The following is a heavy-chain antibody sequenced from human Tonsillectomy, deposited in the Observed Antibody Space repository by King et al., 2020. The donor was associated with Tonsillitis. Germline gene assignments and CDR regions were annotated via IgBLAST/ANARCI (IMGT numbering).Heavy chain of an antibody. D-gene: IGHD3-3*01. CDR2: ISYDGSNK. Sequence: VQLAESGGGVGQPGRSLRLSCAASGFSFRTYGIHWVRQAPGKGLEGGSVISYDGSNKFYADSVKGRFTISRDNSKNKLYLQMNSLRAEDTAVYYCAKGVGPSYDFCSGSPIYYYYGMDVWGQGTTVTVSS. CDR1: GFSFRTYG. CDR3: AKGVGPSYDFCSGSPIYYYYGMDV. V-gene: IGHV3-30*18. J-gene: IGHJ6*02.